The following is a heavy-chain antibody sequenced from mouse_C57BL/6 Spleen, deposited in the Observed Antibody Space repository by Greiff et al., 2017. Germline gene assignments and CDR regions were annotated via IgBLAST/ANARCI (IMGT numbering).Heavy chain of an antibody. D-gene: IGHD1-1*01. CDR1: GFTFSSYA. CDR3: TRDGFPGGRDYAMDY. Sequence: EVKLVESGEGLVKPGGSLKLSCAASGFTFSSYAMSWVRQTPEKRLEWVAYISSGGDYIYYADTVKGRFTISSDNARNTLYLQMSSLKSEDTAMYYCTRDGFPGGRDYAMDYWGQGTSVTVSS. V-gene: IGHV5-9-1*02. J-gene: IGHJ4*01. CDR2: ISSGGDYI.